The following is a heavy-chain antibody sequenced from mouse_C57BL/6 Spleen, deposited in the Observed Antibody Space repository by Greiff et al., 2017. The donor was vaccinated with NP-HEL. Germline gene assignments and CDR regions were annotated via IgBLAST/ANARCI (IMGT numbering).Heavy chain of an antibody. V-gene: IGHV5-6*01. J-gene: IGHJ4*01. CDR3: ARRIDQCAMDY. CDR2: ISRGGSYT. CDR1: GFTFSSYG. Sequence: EVQVVESGGDLVKPGGSLKLSCAASGFTFSSYGMSWVRQTPDKRLEWVATISRGGSYTYYPDSVKGRFTISRDHAKNTLYLQLSSLKSEDTAMCYCARRIDQCAMDYWGQGTSVTVSS.